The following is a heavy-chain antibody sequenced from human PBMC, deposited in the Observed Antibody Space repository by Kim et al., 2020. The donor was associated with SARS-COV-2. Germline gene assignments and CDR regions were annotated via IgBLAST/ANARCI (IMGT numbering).Heavy chain of an antibody. CDR3: ARAGGGYCSGGSCYSFYYYGMDV. J-gene: IGHJ6*04. V-gene: IGHV4-34*01. CDR1: GGSFSGYY. D-gene: IGHD2-15*01. CDR2: INHSGST. Sequence: SETLSLTCAVYGGSFSGYYWSWIRQPPGKGLEWIGEINHSGSTNYNPSLKSRVTISVDTSKNQFSLKLSSVTAADTAVYYCARAGGGYCSGGSCYSFYYYGMDVWGKGNKV.